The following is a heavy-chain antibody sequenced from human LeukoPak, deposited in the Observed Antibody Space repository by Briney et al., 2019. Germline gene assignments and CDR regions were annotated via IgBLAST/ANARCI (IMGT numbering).Heavy chain of an antibody. Sequence: SETLSLTCTVSGGSISTYYWSWIRQSPGKGLEWIGYIYYSGSTNYNPSLKSRVTISADTSKNQFSLKLSSVTAADTAVYYCARGGGFVGATDFDYWGQGTLVTVSS. CDR3: ARGGGFVGATDFDY. CDR2: IYYSGST. J-gene: IGHJ4*02. V-gene: IGHV4-59*08. D-gene: IGHD1-26*01. CDR1: GGSISTYY.